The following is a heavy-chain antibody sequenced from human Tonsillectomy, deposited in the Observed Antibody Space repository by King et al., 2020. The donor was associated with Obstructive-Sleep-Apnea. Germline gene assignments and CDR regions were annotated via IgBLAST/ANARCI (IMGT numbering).Heavy chain of an antibody. CDR2: IIPIFGTA. D-gene: IGHD3-3*01. CDR3: ARALQYYDFWSGYYREGYYYYYGMDV. V-gene: IGHV1-69*01. J-gene: IGHJ6*02. CDR1: VGTFSSYA. Sequence: VQLVQSGAEVKKPGSSVTVSCTASVGTFSSYAISWVRQAPGQGLEWMGGIIPIFGTANYAQKFQGRVTITADESTSTAYMELSSLRSEDTAVYYCARALQYYDFWSGYYREGYYYYYGMDVWGQGTTVTVSS.